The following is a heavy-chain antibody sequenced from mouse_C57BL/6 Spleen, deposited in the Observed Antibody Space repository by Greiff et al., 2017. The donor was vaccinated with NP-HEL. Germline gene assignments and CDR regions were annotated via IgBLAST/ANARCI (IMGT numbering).Heavy chain of an antibody. CDR3: ARGEGDGYAMDY. CDR1: GYTFTSYW. J-gene: IGHJ4*01. D-gene: IGHD3-3*01. CDR2: IHPNSGST. V-gene: IGHV1-64*01. Sequence: VQLQQPGAELVKPGASVKLSCKASGYTFTSYWMHWVKQRPGQGLEWIGMIHPNSGSTNYNEKFKSKATLTVDKSSSTAYMQLSSLTSEDSAVYYCARGEGDGYAMDYWGQGTSVTVSS.